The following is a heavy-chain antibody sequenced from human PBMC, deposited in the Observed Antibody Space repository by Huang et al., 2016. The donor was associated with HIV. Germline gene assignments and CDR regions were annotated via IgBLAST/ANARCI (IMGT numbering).Heavy chain of an antibody. V-gene: IGHV4-39*01. D-gene: IGHD3-22*01. J-gene: IGHJ4*02. CDR3: ARRQGSGYYFYFDY. CDR1: GGSIKSRNYY. CDR2: IYCRGSH. Sequence: QLQLQESGPGLVKPSDTLSLNCTISGGSIKSRNYYWGWVRQAPGKGLEWIEDIYCRGSHYYNPSLRSRVSLSVDTSKKQVTLKVNAVIAADTAVYYCARRQGSGYYFYFDYWGRGIPVTVSA.